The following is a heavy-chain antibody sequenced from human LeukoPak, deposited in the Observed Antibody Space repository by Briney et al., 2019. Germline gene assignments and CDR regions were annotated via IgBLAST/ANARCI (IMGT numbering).Heavy chain of an antibody. CDR2: IWYDGSNK. J-gene: IGHJ4*02. CDR3: ARAPGTSPPDGY. Sequence: GGSLRLSCAASGFTFSSYGMHWVRQAPGKGLEWVAVIWYDGSNKYYADSVKGRFTISRDNSKNTLYLQMNSLRAEDTAVYYCARAPGTSPPDGYWGQGTLVTVSS. CDR1: GFTFSSYG. V-gene: IGHV3-33*01. D-gene: IGHD2-2*01.